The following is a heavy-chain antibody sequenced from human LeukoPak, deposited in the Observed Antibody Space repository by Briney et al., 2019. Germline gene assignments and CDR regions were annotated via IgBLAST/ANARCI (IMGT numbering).Heavy chain of an antibody. CDR2: ITGSTGST. Sequence: GGSLRLSCAASGFTFSSYAMTWVRQPPGKGLEGVSSITGSTGSTYYADSVKGRFTISRDNSKNTLYLQMNSLRAEDTAVYYCAKEAPSYYYDSSGSGAFDIWGQGTMVTVSS. CDR1: GFTFSSYA. D-gene: IGHD3-22*01. CDR3: AKEAPSYYYDSSGSGAFDI. V-gene: IGHV3-23*01. J-gene: IGHJ3*02.